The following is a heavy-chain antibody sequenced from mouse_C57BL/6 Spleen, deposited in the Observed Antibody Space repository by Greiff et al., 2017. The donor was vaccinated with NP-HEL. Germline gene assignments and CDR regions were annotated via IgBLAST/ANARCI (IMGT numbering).Heavy chain of an antibody. V-gene: IGHV1-52*01. D-gene: IGHD1-1*01. Sequence: QVQLKQPGAELVRPGSSVKLSCKASGYTFTSYWMHWVKQRPIQGLEWIGNIDPSDSETHYNQKFKDKATLTVDKSSSTAYMQLSSLTSEDSAVYYCARDGSSYLRYFDVWGTGTTVTVSS. J-gene: IGHJ1*03. CDR3: ARDGSSYLRYFDV. CDR2: IDPSDSET. CDR1: GYTFTSYW.